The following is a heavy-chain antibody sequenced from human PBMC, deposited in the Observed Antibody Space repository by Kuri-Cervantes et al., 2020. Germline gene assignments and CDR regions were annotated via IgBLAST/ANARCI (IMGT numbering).Heavy chain of an antibody. CDR2: ISAYNGNT. CDR1: GGTFSSYT. V-gene: IGHV1-18*01. CDR3: ARDGSYNWNYDYYYYGMDV. Sequence: ASVKVSCKASGGTFSSYTISWVRQAPGQGLEWMGWISAYNGNTNYAQKLQGRVTMTTDTSTSTAYMELRSLRSDDTAVYYCARDGSYNWNYDYYYYGMDVWGQGTTVTVSS. D-gene: IGHD1-7*01. J-gene: IGHJ6*02.